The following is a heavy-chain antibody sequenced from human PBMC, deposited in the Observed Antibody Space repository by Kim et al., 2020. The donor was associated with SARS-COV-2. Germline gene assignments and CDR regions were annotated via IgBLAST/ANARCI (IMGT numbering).Heavy chain of an antibody. Sequence: GGSLRLSCAASGFTFSSYGMHWVRQAPGKGLEWVAVISYDGSNKYYADSVKGRFTISRDNSKNTLYLQMNSLRAEDTAVYYCAKDRAVAVAGLYYYYGM. CDR1: GFTFSSYG. CDR2: ISYDGSNK. J-gene: IGHJ6*01. V-gene: IGHV3-30*18. D-gene: IGHD6-19*01. CDR3: AKDRAVAVAGLYYYYGM.